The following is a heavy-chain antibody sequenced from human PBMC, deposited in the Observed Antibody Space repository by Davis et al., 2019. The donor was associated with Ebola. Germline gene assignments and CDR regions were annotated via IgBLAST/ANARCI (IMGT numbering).Heavy chain of an antibody. CDR3: ARGGSPAMFKGVDE. J-gene: IGHJ4*02. CDR2: IDYRGRS. CDR1: GVSIIDHY. D-gene: IGHD2-2*01. Sequence: PSETLSLTCTVSGVSIIDHYWSCIRQSPGKGLEWIGYIDYRGRSTYEPSLRSRITMSVDTSKNQFSLKLKSITAADTAVYYCARGGSPAMFKGVDEWGQGTLVTVAS. V-gene: IGHV4-59*11.